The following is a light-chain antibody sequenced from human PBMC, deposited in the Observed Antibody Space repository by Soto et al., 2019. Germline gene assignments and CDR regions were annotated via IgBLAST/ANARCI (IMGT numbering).Light chain of an antibody. CDR3: QQYGTSPIT. V-gene: IGKV3-20*01. J-gene: IGKJ5*01. CDR2: GAS. CDR1: QTVSSY. Sequence: ENVLTQSPGTLSWSPGERATLSCRASQTVSSYLTWYQQRPGQAPRLLTYGASKRATGIPDRFSGSGSGTDFTLTSSRLEQEDFALHYCQQYGTSPITFGQGTRREIK.